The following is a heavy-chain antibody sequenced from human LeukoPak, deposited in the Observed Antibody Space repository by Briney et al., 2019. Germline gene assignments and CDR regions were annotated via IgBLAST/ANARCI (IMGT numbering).Heavy chain of an antibody. D-gene: IGHD3-9*01. J-gene: IGHJ4*02. CDR2: ISAGGHDT. CDR1: GFTFSTYA. Sequence: QSGGSQRLSCAASGFTFSTYAMSWVRQAPGKGLEWVSAISAGGHDTYYTDSVKGRFTISRDNSKNTLYLHMNNLRADDTAIFYCAMGTLSGYFIGYWGQGAPVTVSS. V-gene: IGHV3-23*01. CDR3: AMGTLSGYFIGY.